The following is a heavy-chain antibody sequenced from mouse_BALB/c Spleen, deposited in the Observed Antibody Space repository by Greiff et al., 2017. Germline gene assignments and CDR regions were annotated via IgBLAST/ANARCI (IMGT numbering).Heavy chain of an antibody. CDR3: ARGGNYVKPAWFAY. Sequence: EVKVEESGGGLVQPGGSRKLSCAASGFTFSSFGMHWVRQAPEKGLEWVAYISSGSSTIYYADTVKGRFTISRDNPKNTLFLQMTSLRSEDTAMYYCARGGNYVKPAWFAYWGQGTLVTVSA. D-gene: IGHD2-1*01. CDR2: ISSGSSTI. V-gene: IGHV5-17*02. CDR1: GFTFSSFG. J-gene: IGHJ3*01.